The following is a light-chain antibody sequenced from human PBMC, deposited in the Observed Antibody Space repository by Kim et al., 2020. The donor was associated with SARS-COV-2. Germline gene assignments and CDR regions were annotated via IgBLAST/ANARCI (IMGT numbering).Light chain of an antibody. Sequence: SVSPGQTASITCSGDKLGDKYACWYQQKPGQSPVLVIYQDSKRPSGIPERFSGSNSGNTATLTISGIQAMDEADYYCQAWDSSFVVFGGGTQLTVL. CDR2: QDS. V-gene: IGLV3-1*01. J-gene: IGLJ2*01. CDR1: KLGDKY. CDR3: QAWDSSFVV.